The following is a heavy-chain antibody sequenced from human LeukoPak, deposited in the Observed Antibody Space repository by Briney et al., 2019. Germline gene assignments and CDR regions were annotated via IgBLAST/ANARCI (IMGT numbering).Heavy chain of an antibody. CDR2: IIPIFGTA. V-gene: IGHV1-69*05. CDR3: AKLYSGRTFDI. J-gene: IGHJ3*02. Sequence: ASVKVSCKASGGTFSSYAISWVRQAPGQGLEWMGGIIPIFGTANYAQKFQGRVTITTDESTSTAYMELSSLRSEDTAVYYCAKLYSGRTFDIWGQGTMVTVSS. D-gene: IGHD3-10*01. CDR1: GGTFSSYA.